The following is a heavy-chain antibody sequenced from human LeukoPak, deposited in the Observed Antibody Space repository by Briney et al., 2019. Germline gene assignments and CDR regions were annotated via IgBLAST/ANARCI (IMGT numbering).Heavy chain of an antibody. Sequence: SETLSLTCTVSSGSISTYYWSWIRQPPGKGLEWIGYIYYSGSTNYNPSLKSRVTISVDTSKNQFSLKLSSVTAADTAVYYCARVSHYYDSSGYSIGFDYWGQGTLVTVSS. V-gene: IGHV4-59*01. J-gene: IGHJ4*02. CDR1: SGSISTYY. CDR3: ARVSHYYDSSGYSIGFDY. D-gene: IGHD3-22*01. CDR2: IYYSGST.